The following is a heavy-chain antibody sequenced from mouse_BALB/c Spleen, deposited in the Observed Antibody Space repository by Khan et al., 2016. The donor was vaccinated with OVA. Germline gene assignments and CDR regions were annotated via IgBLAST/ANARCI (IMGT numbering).Heavy chain of an antibody. D-gene: IGHD2-3*01. CDR1: GFTFSDYY. J-gene: IGHJ3*01. Sequence: EVELVESGGGLVKPGGSLKLSCAASGFTFSDYYMYWVRQTPEKRLEWVATISDGGSYTYYPDSVKERFTISRDNAKNNLYLQMSSLKSEDTAMYYCAKIYDGYHQAWFAYGGQGNLVTGSA. CDR2: ISDGGSYT. CDR3: AKIYDGYHQAWFAY. V-gene: IGHV5-4*02.